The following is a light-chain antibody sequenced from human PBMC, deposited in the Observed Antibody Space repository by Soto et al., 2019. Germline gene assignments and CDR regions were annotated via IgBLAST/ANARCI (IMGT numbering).Light chain of an antibody. CDR1: ASNLGAKYA. CDR2: DNI. J-gene: IGLJ3*02. Sequence: QPVLTQPPPVSGAPGQRVTISCTGSASNLGAKYAVHWYQHLPGTAPKLLIYDNIHRPSGVPDRFSGSKSDTSASLAITGLQAEDEADYYCQSYDTTLSGLVFGGGTKLTVL. CDR3: QSYDTTLSGLV. V-gene: IGLV1-40*01.